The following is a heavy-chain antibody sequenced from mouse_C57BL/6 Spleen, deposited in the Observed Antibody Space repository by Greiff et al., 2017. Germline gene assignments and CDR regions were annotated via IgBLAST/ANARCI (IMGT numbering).Heavy chain of an antibody. J-gene: IGHJ1*03. V-gene: IGHV5-9*01. CDR3: ARHDYDSWYFDV. CDR1: GFTFSSYT. CDR2: ISGGGGNT. Sequence: DVKLVESGGGLVKPGGSLKLSCAASGFTFSSYTMSWVRQTPEKRLEWVATISGGGGNTYYPDSVKGRFTISRDNAKNTLYLQMSSLRSEDTALYYCARHDYDSWYFDVWGTGTTVTVSS. D-gene: IGHD2-4*01.